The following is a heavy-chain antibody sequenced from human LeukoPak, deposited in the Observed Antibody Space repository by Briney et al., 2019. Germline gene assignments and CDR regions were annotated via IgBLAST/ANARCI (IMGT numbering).Heavy chain of an antibody. V-gene: IGHV4-59*01. CDR3: ARGPYGRFDY. J-gene: IGHJ4*02. D-gene: IGHD2-21*01. CDR2: IYYSEST. Sequence: PSETLSLTCIVSGDSISSSYWNWIRQPPGKGLEWIGYIYYSESTNYITSLKSRVSMSLDTSKNQFSLKLSSVTAADTAVYYCARGPYGRFDYWGQGMLVTVSS. CDR1: GDSISSSY.